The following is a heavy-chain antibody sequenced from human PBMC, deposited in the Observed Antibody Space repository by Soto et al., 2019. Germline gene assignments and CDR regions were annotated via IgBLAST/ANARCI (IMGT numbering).Heavy chain of an antibody. CDR3: ARNHFPIVVRGGVNIDY. CDR1: GYTFTGYY. J-gene: IGHJ4*02. D-gene: IGHD3-10*01. CDR2: INPNSGGT. Sequence: ASVKVSCKASGYTFTGYYMHWVRQAPGQGLEWMGWINPNSGGTNYAQKFQGWVTMTRDTSISTAYMELSRLRSDDTAVYYCARNHFPIVVRGGVNIDYWCQGTLVTVSS. V-gene: IGHV1-2*04.